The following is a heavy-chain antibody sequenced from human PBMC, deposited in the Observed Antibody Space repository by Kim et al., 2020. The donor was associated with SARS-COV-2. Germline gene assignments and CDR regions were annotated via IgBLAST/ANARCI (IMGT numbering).Heavy chain of an antibody. Sequence: SETLSLTCTVSGGSISSYYWSWIRQPPGKGLEWIGYIYYSGSTNYNPSLKSRVTISVDTSKNQFSLKLSSVTATDTAVYYCARRALGYCSGGSCYSGFDYWGQGTLVTVSS. V-gene: IGHV4-59*08. CDR3: ARRALGYCSGGSCYSGFDY. CDR2: IYYSGST. D-gene: IGHD2-15*01. J-gene: IGHJ4*02. CDR1: GGSISSYY.